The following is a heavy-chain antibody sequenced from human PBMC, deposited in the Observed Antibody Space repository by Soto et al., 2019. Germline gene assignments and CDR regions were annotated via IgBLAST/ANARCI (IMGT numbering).Heavy chain of an antibody. CDR3: ARAERGYSHHGRYYGMDV. Sequence: QVQLVQSGAEVKKPGSSVKVSCKASGGTFSSYTISWVRQSPGQGLEWMGRIIPILGIANYAQKFQGRVTITADKTTSTAYMELSSLRSEDTAVYYCARAERGYSHHGRYYGMDVWGQGTTVTVSS. CDR1: GGTFSSYT. CDR2: IIPILGIA. D-gene: IGHD5-18*01. V-gene: IGHV1-69*02. J-gene: IGHJ6*02.